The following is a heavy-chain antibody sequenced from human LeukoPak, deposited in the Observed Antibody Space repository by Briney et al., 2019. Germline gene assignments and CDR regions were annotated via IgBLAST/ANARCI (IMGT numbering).Heavy chain of an antibody. J-gene: IGHJ4*02. Sequence: SETLSLTCTVSGGSISSYYWSWIRQPSGKGLEWIGYIYYSGSTNYNPSLKSRVTISVDTSKNQFSLKLSSVTAADTAVYYCARLRTTVVTPVFDYWGQGTLVTVSS. D-gene: IGHD4-23*01. CDR3: ARLRTTVVTPVFDY. V-gene: IGHV4-59*08. CDR1: GGSISSYY. CDR2: IYYSGST.